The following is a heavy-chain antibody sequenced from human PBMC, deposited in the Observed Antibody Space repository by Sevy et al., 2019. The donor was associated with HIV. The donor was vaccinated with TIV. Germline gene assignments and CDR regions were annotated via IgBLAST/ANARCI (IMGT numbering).Heavy chain of an antibody. V-gene: IGHV1-18*01. CDR1: CYTFTSYA. J-gene: IGHJ6*03. Sequence: ASVKVSCKASCYTFTSYAISWVRQAPGQGLEWMGWITVYNGNTNYAQKLQGRVTMTTDTSTSTAYMELRSLRSDDTAVYYCARDRGYTYGSYYYYYMDVWGKGTTVTVSS. CDR2: ITVYNGNT. D-gene: IGHD5-18*01. CDR3: ARDRGYTYGSYYYYYMDV.